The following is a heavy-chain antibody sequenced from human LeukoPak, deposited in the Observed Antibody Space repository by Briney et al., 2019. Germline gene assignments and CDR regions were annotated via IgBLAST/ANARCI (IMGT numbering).Heavy chain of an antibody. Sequence: SETLSLTCAVYGGSFSVYYWSWIRQPPGKGLEWIGEINHSGSTNYNPSLKSRVTISVDTSKNQFSLKLSSVTAADTAVYYCARGGGPDSSGSPPLDYWGQGTLVTVSS. V-gene: IGHV4-34*01. D-gene: IGHD3-22*01. CDR3: ARGGGPDSSGSPPLDY. CDR1: GGSFSVYY. CDR2: INHSGST. J-gene: IGHJ4*02.